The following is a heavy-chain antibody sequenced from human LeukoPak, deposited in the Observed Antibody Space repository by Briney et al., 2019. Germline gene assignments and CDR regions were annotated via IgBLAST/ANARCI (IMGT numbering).Heavy chain of an antibody. J-gene: IGHJ4*02. CDR2: ISGYNGNT. D-gene: IGHD2-21*02. V-gene: IGHV1-18*01. CDR3: ARDHGDFVGVRVGFDS. CDR1: GYTFTNYA. Sequence: ASVKVSCKASGYTFTNYAIGWVRQAPGQGLEWVARISGYNGNTDYAQKVKDRLTVTADTSTACLEMRGLTSDDTAVYYCARDHGDFVGVRVGFDSWGQGTLVTVSS.